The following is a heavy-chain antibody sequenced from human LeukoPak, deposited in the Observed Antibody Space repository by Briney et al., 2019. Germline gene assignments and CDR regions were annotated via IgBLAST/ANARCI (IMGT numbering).Heavy chain of an antibody. V-gene: IGHV4-4*07. D-gene: IGHD3-16*01. CDR3: AREVTAGDYGHAYYLDY. CDR1: GGSISSYY. J-gene: IGHJ4*02. CDR2: IYTSGST. Sequence: SETLSLTCTVSGGSISSYYWSWIRQPAGKGLEWIGRIYTSGSTNYNPSLKSRVTMSVDTSKNQFSLKLSSVTAADTAVYYCAREVTAGDYGHAYYLDYWGQGTLVTVSS.